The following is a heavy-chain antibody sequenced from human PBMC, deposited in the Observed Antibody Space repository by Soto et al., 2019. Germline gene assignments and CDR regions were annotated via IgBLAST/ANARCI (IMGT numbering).Heavy chain of an antibody. D-gene: IGHD3-3*01. V-gene: IGHV4-39*01. CDR2: IYYNGST. Sequence: QLQLQESGPGLVKPSETLSLTCTVSGGSMRSSSYYWGWIRQPPGKGLEWIGSIYYNGSTYYIPSLQSRVTVSIDASKCRFSLKLSSVTAADTALYYCASSDYYVSGAYFSRWGQGTLVTVSS. J-gene: IGHJ4*02. CDR3: ASSDYYVSGAYFSR. CDR1: GGSMRSSSYY.